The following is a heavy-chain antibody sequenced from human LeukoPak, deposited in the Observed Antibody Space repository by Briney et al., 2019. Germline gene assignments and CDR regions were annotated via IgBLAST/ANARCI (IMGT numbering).Heavy chain of an antibody. V-gene: IGHV3-23*01. Sequence: GGSLRLSCAASGFTFSSYAMSWVRQAPGKGLEWVSAISGSGGSTYYADSVKGRYTISRDNSKNTLYLQMNSLRAEDTAVYYCAKDPTVDDAFDIWGQGTMVTVSS. D-gene: IGHD4-23*01. CDR3: AKDPTVDDAFDI. CDR2: ISGSGGST. J-gene: IGHJ3*02. CDR1: GFTFSSYA.